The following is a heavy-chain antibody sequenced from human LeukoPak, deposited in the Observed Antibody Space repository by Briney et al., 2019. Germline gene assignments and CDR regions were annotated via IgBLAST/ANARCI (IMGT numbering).Heavy chain of an antibody. J-gene: IGHJ4*02. V-gene: IGHV3-23*01. CDR1: GFTFSSYA. CDR2: ISGSGGST. Sequence: GGSLRLSCAASGFTFSSYAMSWVRQAPGKGLECVSAISGSGGSTYYADSVKRRFTISRDNSKNTLYLQMNSLRAEDTAVYYCLALIQYFDYWGQGTLVTVSS. D-gene: IGHD5-18*01. CDR3: LALIQYFDY.